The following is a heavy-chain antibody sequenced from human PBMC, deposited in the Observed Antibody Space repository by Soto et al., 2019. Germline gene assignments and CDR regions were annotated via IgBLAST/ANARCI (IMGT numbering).Heavy chain of an antibody. J-gene: IGHJ4*02. Sequence: SGGSLRRSCAASGFKFSDHYMTWIRQAPGKGLEWVSKISGGGTTTYYADSVKGRFTVSRDNAKNSLYLQMNSLRAEDTALYYCAADPFYYASGFWGQGTLVTVSS. D-gene: IGHD3-10*01. CDR3: AADPFYYASGF. CDR1: GFKFSDHY. V-gene: IGHV3-11*01. CDR2: ISGGGTTT.